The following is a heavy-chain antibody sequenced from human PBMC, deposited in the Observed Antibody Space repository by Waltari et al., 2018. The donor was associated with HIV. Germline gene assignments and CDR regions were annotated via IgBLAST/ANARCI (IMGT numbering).Heavy chain of an antibody. Sequence: QVQLVVSGGGVVPPGRSLRLSCAASGLPFISYALPRHPQAPGKGLEWVADVSYDGSDKHYADSVKGRFTISRDNAKNTVYLQLSSLRAEDTAAYYCAKDVRYWDGLFYVGHDAFDVWGQGTMVTVSS. V-gene: IGHV3-30-3*02. J-gene: IGHJ3*01. CDR2: VSYDGSDK. CDR1: GLPFISYA. CDR3: AKDVRYWDGLFYVGHDAFDV. D-gene: IGHD3-3*01.